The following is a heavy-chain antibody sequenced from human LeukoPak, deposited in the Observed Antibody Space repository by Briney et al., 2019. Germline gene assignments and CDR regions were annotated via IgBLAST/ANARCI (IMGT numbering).Heavy chain of an antibody. V-gene: IGHV3-23*01. J-gene: IGHJ4*02. CDR1: GFTFSSYS. D-gene: IGHD4-17*01. Sequence: PGGSLRLSCAASGFTFSSYSMNWVRQAPGKGLEWVSAISGSGGSTYYADSVKGRFTISRDNSKNTLYLQMNSLRAEDTAVYYCAKDYGDDNYFDYWGQGTLVTVSS. CDR3: AKDYGDDNYFDY. CDR2: ISGSGGST.